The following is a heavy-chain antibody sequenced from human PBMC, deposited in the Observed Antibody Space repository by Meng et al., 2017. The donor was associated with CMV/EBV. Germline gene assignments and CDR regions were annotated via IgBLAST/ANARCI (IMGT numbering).Heavy chain of an antibody. D-gene: IGHD4-17*01. CDR1: GGTFSSYA. J-gene: IGHJ4*02. CDR3: ARGRGITGTTPFDY. V-gene: IGHV1-69*10. Sequence: KVSCKASGGTFSSYAISWVRQAPGQGLEWMGGIIPILGIANYAQKFQGRVTITADKSTSTAYMELSSLRSEDTAVYYCARGRGITGTTPFDYWGQGTLVTVSS. CDR2: IIPILGIA.